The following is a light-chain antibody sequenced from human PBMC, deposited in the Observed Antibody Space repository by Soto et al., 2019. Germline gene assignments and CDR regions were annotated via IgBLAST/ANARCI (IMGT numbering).Light chain of an antibody. CDR3: CSYAGSYTLI. CDR2: DVT. Sequence: QSALTQPRSVSGSPGQSVTISCTGTSSDVGGYNYVSWYQQHPGKVPKVIIYDVTKRPSGVPDRFSASKSGNTASLTISGLPADDEADYCCCSYAGSYTLIFGGGTKLTVL. V-gene: IGLV2-11*01. J-gene: IGLJ2*01. CDR1: SSDVGGYNY.